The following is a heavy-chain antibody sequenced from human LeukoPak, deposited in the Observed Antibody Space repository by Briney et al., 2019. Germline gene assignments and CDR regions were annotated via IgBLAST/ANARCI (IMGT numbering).Heavy chain of an antibody. V-gene: IGHV4-61*02. CDR3: ARVPVLRFLENPEHGGFDP. Sequence: SQTLSLTCTVSGGSISSGSYYWSWIRQPAGKGLEWIGRIYTSGSTNYNPSLKSRATISVDTSKNQFSLKLSSVTAADTAVYYCARVPVLRFLENPEHGGFDPWGQGTLVTVSS. CDR1: GGSISSGSYY. D-gene: IGHD3-3*01. J-gene: IGHJ5*02. CDR2: IYTSGST.